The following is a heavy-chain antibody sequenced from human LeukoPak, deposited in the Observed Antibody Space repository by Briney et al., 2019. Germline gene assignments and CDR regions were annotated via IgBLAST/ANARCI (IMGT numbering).Heavy chain of an antibody. CDR2: IYYSGST. V-gene: IGHV4-59*08. D-gene: IGHD3-22*01. Sequence: SETLSLTCTVSGGSISSYYWSWIRQPPGKGLEWIGYIYYSGSTNYNPSLKSRVTISVDTSKNQFSLKLSSVTAADTAVYYCARGRLEAVFDYWGQGTLVTVSS. CDR3: ARGRLEAVFDY. CDR1: GGSISSYY. J-gene: IGHJ4*02.